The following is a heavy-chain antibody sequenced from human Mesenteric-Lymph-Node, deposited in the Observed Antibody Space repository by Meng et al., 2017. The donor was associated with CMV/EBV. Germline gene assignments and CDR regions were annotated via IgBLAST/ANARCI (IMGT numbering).Heavy chain of an antibody. CDR3: ARQVGSSGWTIYFDS. D-gene: IGHD3-22*01. J-gene: IGHJ4*02. CDR2: INHSGST. Sequence: SETLSLTCAVYGGSFSGYYWSWIRQPPGKGLEWIGEINHSGSTNYNPSLKSRVTISVDTSKSQFSLRLSSVTAADTAVYYCARQVGSSGWTIYFDSWGQGTLVTVSS. V-gene: IGHV4-34*01. CDR1: GGSFSGYY.